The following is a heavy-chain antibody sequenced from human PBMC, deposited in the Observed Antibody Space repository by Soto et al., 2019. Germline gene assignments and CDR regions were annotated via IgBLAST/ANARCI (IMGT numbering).Heavy chain of an antibody. Sequence: SETLSLTCTVSGGSLRSYYCSWFRQPPAKGLEWVGYINYSGGTFYNPSLKSRVTMSVDTSNNQYSLKVNSVTATDTAVYYCARQGFGELHGLVDVWGQGTTVTVSS. CDR1: GGSLRSYY. CDR2: INYSGGT. D-gene: IGHD3-10*01. J-gene: IGHJ6*02. CDR3: ARQGFGELHGLVDV. V-gene: IGHV4-59*08.